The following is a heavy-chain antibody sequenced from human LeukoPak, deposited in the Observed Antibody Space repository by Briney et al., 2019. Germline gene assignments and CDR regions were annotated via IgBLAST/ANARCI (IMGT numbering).Heavy chain of an antibody. Sequence: SETLSLTCAVSGYSISSSSWWGWIRQPPGKGLEWIAYIYHSGTTYYNPSLKSRVTISVDTSKNQFSLKLSSVTAADTAVYYCARGPTTVTTREYFQHWGQGTLVTVSS. CDR3: ARGPTTVTTREYFQH. CDR1: GYSISSSSW. CDR2: IYHSGTT. V-gene: IGHV4-28*01. D-gene: IGHD4-17*01. J-gene: IGHJ1*01.